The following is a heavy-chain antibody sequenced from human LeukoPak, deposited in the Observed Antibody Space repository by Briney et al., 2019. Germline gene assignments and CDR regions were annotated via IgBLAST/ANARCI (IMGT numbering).Heavy chain of an antibody. CDR3: ARALESTNLYSGSYDGRFDY. Sequence: GASVKVSCKASGYTFTSYYMHWVRQAPGQGLEWMGVINPSGGSTSYAQKFQGRVTITADKSTSTAYMELSSLRSEDTAVYYCARALESTNLYSGSYDGRFDYWGQGTLVTVSS. D-gene: IGHD1-26*01. V-gene: IGHV1-46*01. J-gene: IGHJ4*02. CDR1: GYTFTSYY. CDR2: INPSGGST.